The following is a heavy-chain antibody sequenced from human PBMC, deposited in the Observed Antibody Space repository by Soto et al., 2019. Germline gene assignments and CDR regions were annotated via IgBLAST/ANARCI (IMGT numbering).Heavy chain of an antibody. Sequence: PSQTLSLTCAISGDSVSSNSAAWNWIRQSPSRGLEWLGRTYYRSKWYNDYAVSVKSRITINPDTSKNQFSLQLNSVTPEDTAVYYCARQRITIFGVSAAIYYYGMDVWGQGTTVTVSS. V-gene: IGHV6-1*01. CDR2: TYYRSKWYN. J-gene: IGHJ6*02. D-gene: IGHD3-3*01. CDR1: GDSVSSNSAA. CDR3: ARQRITIFGVSAAIYYYGMDV.